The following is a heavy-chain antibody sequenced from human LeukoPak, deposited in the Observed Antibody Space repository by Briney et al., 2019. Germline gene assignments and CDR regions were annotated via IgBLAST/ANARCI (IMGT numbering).Heavy chain of an antibody. V-gene: IGHV3-30*04. CDR2: ISYDGSNK. D-gene: IGHD3-10*01. Sequence: GRSQRLSCAASGFTFSSYAMHWVRQAPGKGLEWVAVISYDGSNKYYADSVKGRFTISRDNSKNTLYLQMNSLRDEDTAVYYCARGLHVSFGDLDYWGQGTLVTLSS. CDR3: ARGLHVSFGDLDY. J-gene: IGHJ4*02. CDR1: GFTFSSYA.